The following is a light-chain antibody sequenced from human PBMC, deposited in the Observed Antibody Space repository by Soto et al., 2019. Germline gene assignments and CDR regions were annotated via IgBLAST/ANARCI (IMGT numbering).Light chain of an antibody. Sequence: DIQMTQSPSTLSGSVGDRVTITCRASQTISSWLAWYQQKPGKATKLLIYKASTLKSGVPSRFSGSGSGTEFTLTISSLQPDDFATYYCQQYNSYSPRWTFGQGTKVEIK. J-gene: IGKJ1*01. CDR2: KAS. V-gene: IGKV1-5*03. CDR3: QQYNSYSPRWT. CDR1: QTISSW.